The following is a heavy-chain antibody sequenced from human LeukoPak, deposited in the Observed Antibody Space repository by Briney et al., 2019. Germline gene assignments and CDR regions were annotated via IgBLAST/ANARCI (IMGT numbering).Heavy chain of an antibody. J-gene: IGHJ6*02. CDR2: INHSGST. V-gene: IGHV4-34*01. Sequence: PSETLSLTCAVYGGSFSGYYWSWIRQPPGKGLEWIGEINHSGSTNYNPSLKSRVTISVDTSKNQFSLKLSSVTAADTAVYYCARDLNYYGSGSAYYYYGVDVWGQGTTVTVSS. CDR1: GGSFSGYY. CDR3: ARDLNYYGSGSAYYYYGVDV. D-gene: IGHD3-10*01.